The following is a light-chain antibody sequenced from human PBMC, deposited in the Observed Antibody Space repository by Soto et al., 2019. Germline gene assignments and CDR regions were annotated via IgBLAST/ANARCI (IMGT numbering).Light chain of an antibody. CDR1: TSDVAVSNY. J-gene: IGLJ2*01. V-gene: IGLV2-14*01. Sequence: QSALTQPASVSGSPGQPITISCTASTSDVAVSNYVSWYQQLPGKAPKLLIYEVSYRPSGVSNRFSGSKSGSTASLTISGLQAEDEADYYCSSYTSSNTLFGGGTKLTVL. CDR3: SSYTSSNTL. CDR2: EVS.